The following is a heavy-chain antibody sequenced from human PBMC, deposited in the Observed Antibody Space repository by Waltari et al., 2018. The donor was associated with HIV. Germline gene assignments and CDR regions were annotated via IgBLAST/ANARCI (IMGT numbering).Heavy chain of an antibody. Sequence: VQLLQSGAEVKEPGASVRVSCKASGYIFTNFGISWVRQAPGQGLEWMGWVRTHNENKNDATKLKGRVTMPADTSTNTAYMGLRSLISDDSAMYYCAKSTYYYDNTDRWFDPWGQGTLVTVSS. CDR3: AKSTYYYDNTDRWFDP. J-gene: IGHJ5*02. V-gene: IGHV1-18*01. CDR1: GYIFTNFG. D-gene: IGHD3-22*01. CDR2: VRTHNENK.